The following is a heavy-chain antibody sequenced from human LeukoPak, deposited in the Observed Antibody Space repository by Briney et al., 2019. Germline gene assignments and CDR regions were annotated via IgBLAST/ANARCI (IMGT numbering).Heavy chain of an antibody. CDR2: ISSSSSYI. J-gene: IGHJ6*02. CDR3: ARETRGYYDSSGHYYYYYGMDV. Sequence: PGGSLRLSCAASGFTFSSYSMNWVRQAPGKGLEWVSSISSSSSYIYYADSVKGRFTISRDNAKNSLYLQMNSLRAEDTAVYYCARETRGYYDSSGHYYYYYGMDVWGQGTTVTVSS. V-gene: IGHV3-21*01. D-gene: IGHD3-22*01. CDR1: GFTFSSYS.